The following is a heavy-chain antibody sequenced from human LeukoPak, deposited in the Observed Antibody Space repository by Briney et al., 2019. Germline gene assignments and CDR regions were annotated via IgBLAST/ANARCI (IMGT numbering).Heavy chain of an antibody. D-gene: IGHD6-19*01. J-gene: IGHJ4*02. CDR2: ISYDGSNK. CDR3: AREAVAGTNYFDY. Sequence: GRSLRLSCAASGFTFSSYAMHWVRQAPGKGLEWVAVISYDGSNKYYADSVKGRFTISRDNSKNTLYLQMNSLRAEDTAVYYCAREAVAGTNYFDYWGQGTLVTVSS. V-gene: IGHV3-30-3*01. CDR1: GFTFSSYA.